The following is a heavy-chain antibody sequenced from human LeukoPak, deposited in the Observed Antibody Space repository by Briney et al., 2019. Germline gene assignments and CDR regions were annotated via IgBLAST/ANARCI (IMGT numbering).Heavy chain of an antibody. J-gene: IGHJ4*02. CDR2: IYHSGST. V-gene: IGHV4-4*02. Sequence: SETLSLTCAVSGGSISSSNWWSWVRQPPGKGLEWIGEIYHSGSTNYNPSLKSRVTISVDKSKNQFSLKLSSVTAADTAVYYCARKYNGYGGWIDYWAQGTLVTVSS. D-gene: IGHD5-12*01. CDR3: ARKYNGYGGWIDY. CDR1: GGSISSSNW.